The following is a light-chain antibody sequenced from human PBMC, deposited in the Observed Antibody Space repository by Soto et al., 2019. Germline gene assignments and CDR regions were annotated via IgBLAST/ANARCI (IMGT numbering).Light chain of an antibody. Sequence: ETVLTQSPATLSLSPGERATLACRASQSVSSYLAWYQQKPGQAPRLLIYDASNRDTGIPARFSGSGSGTDFTLTISSLEPADFAVYYCQQRSNWPLTFGGGTKVEIK. J-gene: IGKJ4*01. CDR1: QSVSSY. V-gene: IGKV3-11*01. CDR3: QQRSNWPLT. CDR2: DAS.